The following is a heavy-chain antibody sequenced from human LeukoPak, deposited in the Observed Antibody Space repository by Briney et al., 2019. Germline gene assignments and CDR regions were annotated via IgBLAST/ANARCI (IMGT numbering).Heavy chain of an antibody. CDR3: ARVLSGRGSLYSYYYYMDV. V-gene: IGHV3-53*01. CDR2: IYSGGSR. CDR1: GFTVSSNY. D-gene: IGHD3-10*01. Sequence: GGSLRLSCAASGFTVSSNYMRWVRQAPGKGLEWVSVIYSGGSRYYADSVTRRFTISRDKSKNTLYLQMSSLRAEDTAVYYCARVLSGRGSLYSYYYYMDVWGKGTTVTISS. J-gene: IGHJ6*03.